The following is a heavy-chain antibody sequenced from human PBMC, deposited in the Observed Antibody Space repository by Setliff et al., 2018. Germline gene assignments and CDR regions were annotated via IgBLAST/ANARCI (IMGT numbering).Heavy chain of an antibody. CDR1: GGSISGYY. CDR3: ARDNTILGATDH. V-gene: IGHV4-59*12. D-gene: IGHD1-26*01. CDR2: NYYNGDT. Sequence: PSQTLSLTCSVSGGSISGYYWNWLRQTPGKGLEWVGHNYYNGDTKYNPSLQSRVTISVDTSTNQFSLRLTSLTAADTAVYFCARDNTILGATDHWGQGTLVTVSS. J-gene: IGHJ5*02.